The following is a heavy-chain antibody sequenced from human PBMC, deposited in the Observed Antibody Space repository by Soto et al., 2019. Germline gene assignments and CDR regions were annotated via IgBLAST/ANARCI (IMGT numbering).Heavy chain of an antibody. CDR2: IVPIYRTA. J-gene: IGHJ4*02. CDR1: GGTFSSYR. Sequence: SVKVSCKASGGTFSSYRFNWVRQARGQGLEWLGGIVPIYRTADYAQKFQGRVTITADESTRTVYLELSSLKSQDTALYYCARDSGAKLSISWGQGTLVTVSS. CDR3: ARDSGAKLSIS. V-gene: IGHV1-69*13. D-gene: IGHD2-21*01.